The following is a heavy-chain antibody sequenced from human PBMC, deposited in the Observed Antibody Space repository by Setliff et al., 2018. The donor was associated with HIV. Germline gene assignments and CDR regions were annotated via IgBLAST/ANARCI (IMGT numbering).Heavy chain of an antibody. Sequence: LSLTCAVSGSSISSGYYWGWIRQPPGKGLEWIGSIYHSGSTYDSPSLKSRVSMSIDKSKSQFSLKLTSMTAADTAVYYCARGAGCLGNDCDAYFGPWGQGILVTVSS. CDR3: ARGAGCLGNDCDAYFGP. V-gene: IGHV4-38-2*01. D-gene: IGHD2-21*01. CDR2: IYHSGST. J-gene: IGHJ5*02. CDR1: GSSISSGYY.